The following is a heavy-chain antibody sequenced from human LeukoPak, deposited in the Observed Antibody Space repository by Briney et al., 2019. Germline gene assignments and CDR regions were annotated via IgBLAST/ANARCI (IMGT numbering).Heavy chain of an antibody. D-gene: IGHD3/OR15-3a*01. CDR3: ATGVGTGALDAFDI. CDR1: GYTLTELS. V-gene: IGHV1-24*01. J-gene: IGHJ3*02. CDR2: FDPEDGET. Sequence: ASVKVSCKVSGYTLTELSMHWVRQAPGKGLEWIGGFDPEDGETIYAQKFQGRVTMTEDTSTDTAYMELSSLRSEDTAVYYCATGVGTGALDAFDIWGQGTMVTVSS.